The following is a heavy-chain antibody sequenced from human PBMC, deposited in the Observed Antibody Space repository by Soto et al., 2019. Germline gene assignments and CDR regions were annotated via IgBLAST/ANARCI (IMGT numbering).Heavy chain of an antibody. CDR1: GFTFRHHG. CDR2: VWYDGSEK. V-gene: IGHV3-33*01. J-gene: IGHJ5*02. CDR3: ARWRNNMVVDP. Sequence: QVQLVESGGGVVQPGRSLRLSCEGSGFTFRHHGMHWIRQSPGKGLEWLAVVWYDGSEKYYADSVKGRFTISRDNSKNTLYLQMNSLKVEDTAIYCCARWRNNMVVDPWGQGTVVTVS. D-gene: IGHD2-15*01.